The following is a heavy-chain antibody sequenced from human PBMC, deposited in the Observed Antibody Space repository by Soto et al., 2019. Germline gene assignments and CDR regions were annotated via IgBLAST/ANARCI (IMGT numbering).Heavy chain of an antibody. CDR3: ARDPTYYYGSGNYLSVVWFDP. V-gene: IGHV6-1*01. D-gene: IGHD3-10*01. Sequence: SQTLSLTCAISGDSVSSNSAAWNWIRQSPSRGLEWLGRTYYRSKWYNDDAVSVKSRITINPDTAKNQSSLQLNSVTPEDTAVYYCARDPTYYYGSGNYLSVVWFDPWGQGTLVTVSS. CDR1: GDSVSSNSAA. J-gene: IGHJ5*02. CDR2: TYYRSKWYN.